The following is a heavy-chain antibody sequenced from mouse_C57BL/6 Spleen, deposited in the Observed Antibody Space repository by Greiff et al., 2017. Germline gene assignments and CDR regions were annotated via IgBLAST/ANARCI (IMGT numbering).Heavy chain of an antibody. J-gene: IGHJ1*03. CDR3: AKGNGNYVGWYFDV. CDR1: GYSITSGYY. CDR2: ISYDGSN. V-gene: IGHV3-6*01. Sequence: VQLKESGPGLVKPSQSLSLTCSVTGYSITSGYYWNWIRQFPGNKLEWMGYISYDGSNNYNPSLKNRISITRDTSKNQFFLKLNSVTTEDTATYYCAKGNGNYVGWYFDVWGTGTTVTVAS. D-gene: IGHD2-1*01.